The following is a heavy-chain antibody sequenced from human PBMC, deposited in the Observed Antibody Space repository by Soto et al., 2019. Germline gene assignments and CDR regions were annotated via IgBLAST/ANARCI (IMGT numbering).Heavy chain of an antibody. Sequence: QVPLVQSGAEVKKPGSSVTVSCKASGGTFSSYAIHWVRQAPGQGLEWMGGIIPMYGPAKYAQRFQGRVTITADESTTTVYMELTSLTSQDTAVYYCARVTSMVRGVIDNCFDPWCHGTLVTVSS. D-gene: IGHD3-10*01. CDR2: IIPMYGPA. J-gene: IGHJ5*02. V-gene: IGHV1-69*01. CDR3: ARVTSMVRGVIDNCFDP. CDR1: GGTFSSYA.